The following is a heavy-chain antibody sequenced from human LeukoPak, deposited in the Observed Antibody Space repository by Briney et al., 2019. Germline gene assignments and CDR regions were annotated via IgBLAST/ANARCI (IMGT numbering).Heavy chain of an antibody. J-gene: IGHJ4*02. D-gene: IGHD1-26*01. CDR1: GGAFSNYY. V-gene: IGHV4-34*01. Sequence: SETLSLTCAVFGGAFSNYYLHGIRQPPGKGLEWIGEIDHSGNTKYNPSLKNRLTISVDTSKNQFSLNLSSVTATAVYYCVIFIMGTTTTDYWGQGTLVTVSS. CDR3: VIFIMGTTTTDY. CDR2: IDHSGNT.